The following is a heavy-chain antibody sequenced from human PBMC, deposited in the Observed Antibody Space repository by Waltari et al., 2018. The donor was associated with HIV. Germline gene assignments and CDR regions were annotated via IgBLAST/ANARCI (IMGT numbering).Heavy chain of an antibody. V-gene: IGHV3-74*01. CDR2: IKSDGSST. J-gene: IGHJ4*02. CDR3: ATSRTFDY. Sequence: EVQLVESGGGLVQPGGSLRLSCAASGFTFSSYWLHWVRQVPGKGLIWVSRIKSDGSSTSYADCGEGRFTISRDNAKNTLYRQMSSLRAEDTAVYYCATSRTFDYWGQGTLVTVSS. CDR1: GFTFSSYW.